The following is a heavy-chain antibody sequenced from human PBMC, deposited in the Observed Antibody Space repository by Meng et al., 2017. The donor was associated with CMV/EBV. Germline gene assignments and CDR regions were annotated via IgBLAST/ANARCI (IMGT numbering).Heavy chain of an antibody. CDR1: GYSFTSHW. CDR2: IYPADSNT. CDR3: ARHVRGVVPAAIGGDAFDI. D-gene: IGHD2-2*02. V-gene: IGHV5-51*01. Sequence: GESLKISCKGSGYSFTSHWIGWVRQMPGKGPEWMGIIYPADSNTAYSPSFQGQVTISADKSINTAYLQWSSLRASDTAMYYCARHVRGVVPAAIGGDAFDIWGQGTMVTVSS. J-gene: IGHJ3*02.